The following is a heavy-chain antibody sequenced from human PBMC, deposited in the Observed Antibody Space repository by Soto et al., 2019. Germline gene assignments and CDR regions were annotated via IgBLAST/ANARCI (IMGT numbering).Heavy chain of an antibody. CDR2: ISGSGGST. CDR1: GFTFSSYA. V-gene: IGHV3-23*01. J-gene: IGHJ4*02. Sequence: LGGSLRLSCAASGFTFSSYAMSWVRQAPGKGLEWVSAISGSGGSTYYADSVKGRFTISRDNSKNTLYLQMNSLRAEDTAVYYCAKDIPYYYDSSGYYRGIFDYWGQGTLVTVSS. CDR3: AKDIPYYYDSSGYYRGIFDY. D-gene: IGHD3-22*01.